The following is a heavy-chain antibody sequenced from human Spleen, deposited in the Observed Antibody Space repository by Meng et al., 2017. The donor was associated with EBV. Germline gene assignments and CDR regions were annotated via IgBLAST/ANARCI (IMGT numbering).Heavy chain of an antibody. CDR1: GASISSANW. CDR2: IYHRGTT. Sequence: HVQLQESGPGLLKPSETLSLTCAASGASISSANWWSWVRQPPGKGLEWIGKIYHRGTTDYNPSFNSRVTMSVDKSQNQFSLKLSSVTAADTAVYYCARHWELRSPFTFWGQGILVTVSS. V-gene: IGHV4-4*02. CDR3: ARHWELRSPFTF. D-gene: IGHD1-7*01. J-gene: IGHJ4*02.